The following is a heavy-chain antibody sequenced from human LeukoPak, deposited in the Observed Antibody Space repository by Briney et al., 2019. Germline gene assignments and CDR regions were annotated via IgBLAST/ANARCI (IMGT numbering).Heavy chain of an antibody. CDR3: AGWDDRHEYFDC. D-gene: IGHD1-1*01. Sequence: PGGSLRLSCAASGFTFSSYGIHWARQAPGKGLEWIGYIHYTGSSDYNPSLESRISMSVDTSKSQISLRLSTVTAADTAMYYCAGWDDRHEYFDCWGQGTLATVSS. CDR2: IHYTGSS. CDR1: GFTFSSYG. V-gene: IGHV4-59*12. J-gene: IGHJ4*02.